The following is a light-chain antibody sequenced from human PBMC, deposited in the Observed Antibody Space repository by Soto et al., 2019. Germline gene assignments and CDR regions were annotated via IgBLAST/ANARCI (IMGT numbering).Light chain of an antibody. CDR1: QGICYN. CDR3: KQYQNLWT. Sequence: VLTQSPATLSVYPVGIATLSFRASQGICYNLAWFQQRPGQAPRLLIYRASTRATNIPAGFSGSGCGTEFTLTISSLQSEDFALYYGKQYQNLWTVGQGTKVDIK. CDR2: RAS. V-gene: IGKV3-15*01. J-gene: IGKJ1*01.